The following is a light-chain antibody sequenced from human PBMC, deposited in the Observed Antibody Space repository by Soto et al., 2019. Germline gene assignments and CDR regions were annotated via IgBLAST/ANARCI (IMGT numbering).Light chain of an antibody. J-gene: IGLJ1*01. CDR2: EGS. CDR1: SSDVGSYNL. Sequence: QSVLTQPASVSGSPGQSITISCTGTSSDVGSYNLVSWYQQHPGKAPQLMIYEGSKRPSGVSNRFSGSKSGNTASLTISGLQAEDEADYYCCSYAGSSTYVFGTGTKLTVL. V-gene: IGLV2-23*01. CDR3: CSYAGSSTYV.